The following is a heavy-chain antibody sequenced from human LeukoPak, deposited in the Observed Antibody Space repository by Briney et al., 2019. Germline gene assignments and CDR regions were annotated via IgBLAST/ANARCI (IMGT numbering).Heavy chain of an antibody. CDR2: IKQDGSEK. D-gene: IGHD6-19*01. Sequence: GGSLRLSCAASGFTFSSYWMSWVRQAPGKGLEWVANIKQDGSEKYYVDSVKGRFTISRDNAKNSLYLQMNSLRAEDTAVYYCARDLLEGDSSSGPDYWGQGTLVTVSS. CDR3: ARDLLEGDSSSGPDY. V-gene: IGHV3-7*01. J-gene: IGHJ4*02. CDR1: GFTFSSYW.